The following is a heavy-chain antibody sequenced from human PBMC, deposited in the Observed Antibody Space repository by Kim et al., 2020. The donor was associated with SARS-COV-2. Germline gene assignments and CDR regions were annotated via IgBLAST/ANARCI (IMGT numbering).Heavy chain of an antibody. CDR3: AREPSTYFDY. CDR2: IYGGGNT. V-gene: IGHV3-66*01. J-gene: IGHJ4*02. Sequence: GGSLRLSCVVSGFTVSNTYMSWVRQAPGKGLEWVSIIYGGGNTYYADSVKGRFTISRDDSRNTVYLQMNSVRAEDTAVYFCAREPSTYFDYWGQGTLVTVSS. CDR1: GFTVSNTY.